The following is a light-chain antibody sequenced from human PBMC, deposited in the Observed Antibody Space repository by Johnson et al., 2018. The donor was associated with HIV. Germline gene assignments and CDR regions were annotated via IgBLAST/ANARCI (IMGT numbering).Light chain of an antibody. CDR2: DNN. CDR1: SSNIGNNY. J-gene: IGLJ1*01. CDR3: GTWDSSLGYV. V-gene: IGLV1-51*01. Sequence: QSVLTQPPSVSAAPGQKVTISCSGSSSNIGNNYVSWYQQLPGTAPKLLIYDNNQRPSGIPDRFSGSKSGTSATLGITGLQTGDEADYYCGTWDSSLGYVFGTGTKVTVL.